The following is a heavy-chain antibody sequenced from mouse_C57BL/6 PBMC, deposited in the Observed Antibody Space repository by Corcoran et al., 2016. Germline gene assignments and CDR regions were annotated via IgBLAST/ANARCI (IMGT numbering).Heavy chain of an antibody. CDR2: IYPGSGNT. Sequence: QVQLKESGAERVRPGASVKRSCKASGYTFTDYYINWVKQRPGQGLEWIARIYPGSGNTYYNEKFKGKATLTAEKSSSTAYMQLSSLTSEDSAVYFCANYYGSSYGWGQGTTLTVSS. V-gene: IGHV1-76*01. J-gene: IGHJ2*01. CDR1: GYTFTDYY. CDR3: ANYYGSSYG. D-gene: IGHD1-1*01.